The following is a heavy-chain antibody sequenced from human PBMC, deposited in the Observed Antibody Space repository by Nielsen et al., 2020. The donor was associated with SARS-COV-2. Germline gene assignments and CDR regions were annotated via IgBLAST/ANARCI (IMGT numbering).Heavy chain of an antibody. CDR1: GYTFTSYG. CDR3: ARAHDFWSGYYDAFDI. Sequence: ASVKVSCKASGYTFTSYGISWVRQAPGQGLEWMGRINPNSGGTNYAQKFQGRVTMTRDTSISTAYMELSRLRSDDTAVYYCARAHDFWSGYYDAFDIWGQGTMVTVSS. J-gene: IGHJ3*02. CDR2: INPNSGGT. V-gene: IGHV1-2*06. D-gene: IGHD3-3*01.